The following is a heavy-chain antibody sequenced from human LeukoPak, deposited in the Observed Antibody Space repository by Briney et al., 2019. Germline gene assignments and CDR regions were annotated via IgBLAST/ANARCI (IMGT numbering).Heavy chain of an antibody. V-gene: IGHV5-51*01. J-gene: IGHJ4*02. CDR3: ARRGQAYFRGDEQQLDFDY. CDR2: IYPGDSDT. Sequence: GESLKISCKGSGYSFTSYWIGWVRQMPGKGLEWMGIIYPGDSDTRYSPSFQGQVTISADKSVSTAYLQWSSLKASDTAMYYCARRGQAYFRGDEQQLDFDYWGQGTLVTVSS. D-gene: IGHD6-13*01. CDR1: GYSFTSYW.